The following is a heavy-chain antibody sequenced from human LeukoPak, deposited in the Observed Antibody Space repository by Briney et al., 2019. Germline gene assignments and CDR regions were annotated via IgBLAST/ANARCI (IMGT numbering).Heavy chain of an antibody. J-gene: IGHJ6*02. CDR1: GFTFSSYA. V-gene: IGHV3-23*01. CDR3: AKDLRYSSSWNYYYGMDV. D-gene: IGHD6-13*01. CDR2: ISGSGGST. Sequence: GGSLRLSCAASGFTFSSYAMSWVRQAPGKGLEWVSAISGSGGSTYYADSVKGRLTISRDNSKNTLYLQMNSLRAEDTAVYYCAKDLRYSSSWNYYYGMDVWGQGTTVTVSS.